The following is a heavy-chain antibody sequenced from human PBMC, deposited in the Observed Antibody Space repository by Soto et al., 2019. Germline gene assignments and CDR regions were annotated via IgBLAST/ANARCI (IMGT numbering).Heavy chain of an antibody. J-gene: IGHJ6*02. CDR2: IWYDGSNK. V-gene: IGHV3-33*01. CDR1: GFTFSGYG. Sequence: QVQLVESGGGVVQPGRSLRLSCAASGFTFSGYGMHGVRQAPGKGLEWVAVIWYDGSNKYYADSVKGRFTISRDNSKNTLYLQMNSLRVEDTAVYYCAREYCGGDCYLLYYYYYGMDVWGQGTTVTVSS. CDR3: AREYCGGDCYLLYYYYYGMDV. D-gene: IGHD2-21*02.